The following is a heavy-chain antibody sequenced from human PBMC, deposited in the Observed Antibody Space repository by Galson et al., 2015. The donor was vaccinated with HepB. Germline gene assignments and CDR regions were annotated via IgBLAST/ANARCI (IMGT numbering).Heavy chain of an antibody. J-gene: IGHJ4*02. V-gene: IGHV3-23*01. Sequence: SLRLSCAASGFTFSSYAMSWVRQAPGKGLEWVSAISGSGGSTYYADSVKGRFTISRDNSKNTLYLQMNSLRAEDTAVYYCAKSIYSSSWYLSLDYWGQGTLVTVSS. CDR1: GFTFSSYA. CDR3: AKSIYSSSWYLSLDY. CDR2: ISGSGGST. D-gene: IGHD6-13*01.